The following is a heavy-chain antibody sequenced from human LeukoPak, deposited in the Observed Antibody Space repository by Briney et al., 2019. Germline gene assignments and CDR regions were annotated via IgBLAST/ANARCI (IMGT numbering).Heavy chain of an antibody. CDR3: ARDGILTGYDAFDI. CDR2: IYYSGST. Sequence: SETLSFTCSGSGVSISSYYWSWIRQRPGKGLVGIGYIYYSGSTNYNPSLKSRVTISVDTSKNQFSLKLSSVTAADTAVYYCARDGILTGYDAFDIWGQGTMVTVSS. V-gene: IGHV4-59*01. D-gene: IGHD3-9*01. J-gene: IGHJ3*02. CDR1: GVSISSYY.